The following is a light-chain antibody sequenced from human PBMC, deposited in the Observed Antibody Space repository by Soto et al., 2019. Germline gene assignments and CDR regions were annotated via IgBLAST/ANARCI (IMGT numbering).Light chain of an antibody. CDR3: QQRSPWLLT. Sequence: EIVLTQSPATLSLSPGERATLSFRASQSISRYLAWYQQKPGQAPRLLIYDASNRATGIPARFSGSGSGTDFTLTISSLEPEDFAVYYCQQRSPWLLTFGQGTRLEIK. CDR2: DAS. J-gene: IGKJ5*01. CDR1: QSISRY. V-gene: IGKV3-11*01.